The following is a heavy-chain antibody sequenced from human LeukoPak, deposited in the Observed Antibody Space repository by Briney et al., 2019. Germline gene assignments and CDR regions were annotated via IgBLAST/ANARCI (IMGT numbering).Heavy chain of an antibody. CDR1: GGSISSGSYY. CDR2: IYTSGST. J-gene: IGHJ5*02. D-gene: IGHD6-6*01. V-gene: IGHV4-61*09. Sequence: PSETLSLTCTVSGGSISSGSYYWSWIRQPAGEGLEWIGHIYTSGSTNYNPSLKSRVTISVDTSKNQFSLKLTSVTAADTAVYSCARARGSSSGPRIDNWFDPWGQGTLVTVSS. CDR3: ARARGSSSGPRIDNWFDP.